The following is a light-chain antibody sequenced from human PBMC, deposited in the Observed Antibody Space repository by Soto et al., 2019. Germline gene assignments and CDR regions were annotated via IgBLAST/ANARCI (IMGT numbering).Light chain of an antibody. J-gene: IGLJ1*01. CDR3: QVWDYDTDHFV. Sequence: SYELTQPPSVSVAPGQTATITCGGNNIGSKSVHWYQQRPGQAPVLVVYADSDRPSGIPERFSGSNPGNTATLTISRVEAGDEADYYCQVWDYDTDHFVFGPGTKLTVL. V-gene: IGLV3-21*02. CDR1: NIGSKS. CDR2: ADS.